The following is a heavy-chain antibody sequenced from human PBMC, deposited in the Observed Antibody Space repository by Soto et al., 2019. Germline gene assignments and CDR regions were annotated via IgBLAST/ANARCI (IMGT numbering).Heavy chain of an antibody. J-gene: IGHJ6*02. V-gene: IGHV1-69*13. Sequence: SVKVSCKASGGTFSSYAISWVRQAPGQGLEWMGGIIPIFGTANYAQKFQGRVTITADESTSTAYMELSSLRSEDTAVYYCARGMIVVVISPYYYYGMDVWGQGTKVTVSS. CDR3: ARGMIVVVISPYYYYGMDV. CDR2: IIPIFGTA. CDR1: GGTFSSYA. D-gene: IGHD3-22*01.